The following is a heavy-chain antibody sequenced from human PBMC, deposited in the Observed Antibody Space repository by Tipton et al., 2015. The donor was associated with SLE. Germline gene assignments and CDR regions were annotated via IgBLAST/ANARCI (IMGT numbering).Heavy chain of an antibody. Sequence: QSGAEVKKPGASVKVSCKASGYTFTSYGISWVRQAPGQGLQWMGIFTPSGGSTSCAQKFRGRVTMTRDTSTSTVYMELSSLRSEDAAVYYCARARIGGPLSFFDYWGQGTLVPVSS. CDR1: GYTFTSYG. D-gene: IGHD2/OR15-2a*01. CDR3: ARARIGGPLSFFDY. V-gene: IGHV1-46*01. CDR2: FTPSGGST. J-gene: IGHJ4*02.